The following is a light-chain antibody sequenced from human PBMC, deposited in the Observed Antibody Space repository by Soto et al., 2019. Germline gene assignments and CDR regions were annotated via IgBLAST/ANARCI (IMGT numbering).Light chain of an antibody. CDR3: AAGDDRLNGWV. CDR2: KNN. J-gene: IGLJ2*01. Sequence: QSVLTQPPSASGAPGQRVTISCSGSRSNIARNTVNWYQQFPGTAPRLVIYKNNQRPSGVPDRFSGSESGTSASLAISGLQSEDEADYYCAAGDDRLNGWVFGGGTKLTVL. V-gene: IGLV1-44*01. CDR1: RSNIARNT.